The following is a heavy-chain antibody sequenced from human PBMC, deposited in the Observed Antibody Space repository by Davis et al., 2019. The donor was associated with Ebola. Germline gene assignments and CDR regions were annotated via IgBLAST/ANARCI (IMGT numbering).Heavy chain of an antibody. J-gene: IGHJ6*02. CDR3: ARLTDYGGYDWVMDV. CDR2: IYYSGST. Sequence: SETLSLTCTVSGGSISSGGYYWNWIRQPPGKGLEWIGYIYYSGSTNYNPSLKSRVTISVDTSKNQFSLKLSSVTAADTAVYYCARLTDYGGYDWVMDVWGQGTTVTVSS. CDR1: GGSISSGGYY. V-gene: IGHV4-61*08. D-gene: IGHD4-17*01.